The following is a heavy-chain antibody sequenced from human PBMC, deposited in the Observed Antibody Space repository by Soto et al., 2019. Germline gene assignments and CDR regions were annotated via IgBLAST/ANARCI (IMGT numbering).Heavy chain of an antibody. D-gene: IGHD6-25*01. CDR3: ARLGSSDWPDDS. V-gene: IGHV5-10-1*01. J-gene: IGHJ4*02. CDR2: INPSDSYT. Sequence: RGESLKISCKGSGYIFTNYWISWVRQMPGKGLEWMGRINPSDSYTNYSPSFHGHVTISADRSISTAYLQWSSLKASDTAIYYCARLGSSDWPDDSWGQGTLVTVSS. CDR1: GYIFTNYW.